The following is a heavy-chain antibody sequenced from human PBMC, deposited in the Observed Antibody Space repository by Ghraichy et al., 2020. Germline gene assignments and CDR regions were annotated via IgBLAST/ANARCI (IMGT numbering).Heavy chain of an antibody. CDR1: GGTFSSYA. Sequence: SVKVSCKASGGTFSSYAISWVRQAPGQGLEWMGGIIPIFGTANYAQKFQGRVTITADESTSTAYMELSSLRSEDTAVYYCARDHPLRYDSSGYYRDYWGQGTLVTVSS. CDR2: IIPIFGTA. V-gene: IGHV1-69*13. CDR3: ARDHPLRYDSSGYYRDY. J-gene: IGHJ4*02. D-gene: IGHD3-22*01.